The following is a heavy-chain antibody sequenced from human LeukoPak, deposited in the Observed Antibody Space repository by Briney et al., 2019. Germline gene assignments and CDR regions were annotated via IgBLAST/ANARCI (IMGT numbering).Heavy chain of an antibody. CDR2: ISTNGGST. D-gene: IGHD3-22*01. V-gene: IGHV3-64*01. J-gene: IGHJ4*02. Sequence: SRRRSCAASGFTVSNYALYWVRKAPGRGLEYVSAISTNGGSTDYANSVKGRFTISRDNSDNRVFLQMGTLRAEDMAVYYCARGGYYDSSGSFDYWGQGILVTVSS. CDR3: ARGGYYDSSGSFDY. CDR1: GFTVSNYA.